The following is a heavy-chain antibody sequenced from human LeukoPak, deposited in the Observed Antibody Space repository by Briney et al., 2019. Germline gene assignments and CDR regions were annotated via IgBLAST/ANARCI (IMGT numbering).Heavy chain of an antibody. CDR3: VVIRGGY. Sequence: PGGSLRLSCAASGFTFSSYWMSWIRQAPGKGLEWVANIKEDGSEKYYVDSVRGRFTISRDNAKNTLYLQMNSLRDEDTAVYYCVVIRGGYWGQGALVTVSS. CDR1: GFTFSSYW. V-gene: IGHV3-7*01. J-gene: IGHJ4*02. D-gene: IGHD3-16*01. CDR2: IKEDGSEK.